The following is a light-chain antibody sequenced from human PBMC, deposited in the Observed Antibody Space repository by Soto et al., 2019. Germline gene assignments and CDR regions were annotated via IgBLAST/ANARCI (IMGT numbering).Light chain of an antibody. V-gene: IGLV2-8*01. Sequence: QSALTQPPSASGSPGQSVTISCTCTSSDVGGYNYVSWYQQHPGKAPKLMIYEVSKRPSGVPDRLSGSKSGNTASLTVSGLQGEDDDDYYCASYTGSDTLVVGGGTKLTV. J-gene: IGLJ2*01. CDR2: EVS. CDR1: SSDVGGYNY. CDR3: ASYTGSDTLV.